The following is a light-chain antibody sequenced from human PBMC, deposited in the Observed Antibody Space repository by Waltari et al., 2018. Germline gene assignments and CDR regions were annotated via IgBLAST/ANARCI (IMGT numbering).Light chain of an antibody. CDR1: QDIRDS. CDR3: QQSYSTLLYT. V-gene: IGKV1-NL1*01. Sequence: DIQRTQSPSSLSAWGRGRVTITCRASQDIRDSLAWYQNKPGTAPKLLRYGASRLESGAPSRFSGSANGTEYTLTIGNLQPEDYATYFCQQSYSTLLYTFGQGTKL. CDR2: GAS. J-gene: IGKJ2*01.